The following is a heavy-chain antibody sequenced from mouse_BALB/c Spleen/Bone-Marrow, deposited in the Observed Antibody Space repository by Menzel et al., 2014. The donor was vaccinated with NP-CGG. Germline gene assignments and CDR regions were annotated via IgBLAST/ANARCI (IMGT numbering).Heavy chain of an antibody. D-gene: IGHD1-1*01. CDR2: INPDSSTI. CDR1: GFDFSRYW. CDR3: ARLSYYGRFAY. J-gene: IGHJ3*01. V-gene: IGHV4-1*02. Sequence: EVKLQESGGGLVQPGGSLKLSCAASGFDFSRYWMSWVRQAPGKGLEWIGEINPDSSTINYTPSLKDKFIISRDNAKNTLYLQMNKVRSEDTALYYCARLSYYGRFAYWGQGTLVTVSA.